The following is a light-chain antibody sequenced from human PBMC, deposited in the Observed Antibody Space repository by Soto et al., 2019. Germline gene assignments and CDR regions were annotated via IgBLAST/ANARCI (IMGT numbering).Light chain of an antibody. CDR3: QKFTSAPFP. V-gene: IGKV3-20*01. CDR2: GAS. Sequence: EIVLTQSPGTLSLSPGERVTLSCRASHSVPTNYLAWYQQKPGQSPRLLIYGASTRATGIPERFSGSGSGTEFTLTISSLQSEDSAVYYCQKFTSAPFPVGGGTKVDSK. CDR1: HSVPTNY. J-gene: IGKJ4*01.